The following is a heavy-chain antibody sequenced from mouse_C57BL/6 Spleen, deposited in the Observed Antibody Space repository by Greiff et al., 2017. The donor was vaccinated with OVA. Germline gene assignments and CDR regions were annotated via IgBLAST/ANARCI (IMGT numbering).Heavy chain of an antibody. CDR2: IDPEDGDT. CDR1: GFNIKDYY. D-gene: IGHD1-1*01. V-gene: IGHV14-1*01. Sequence: EVQLQQSGAELVRPGASVKLSCTASGFNIKDYYMHWVKQRPEQGLEWIGRIDPEDGDTEYAPKFQGKATMTADTSSNTAYLQLSSLTSEDTAVYYCTTTGYGSSGEAMDYWGQGTSVTVSS. CDR3: TTTGYGSSGEAMDY. J-gene: IGHJ4*01.